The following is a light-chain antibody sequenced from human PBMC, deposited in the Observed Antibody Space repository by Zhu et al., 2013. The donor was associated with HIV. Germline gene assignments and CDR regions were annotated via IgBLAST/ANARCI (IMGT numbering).Light chain of an antibody. CDR2: AAS. J-gene: IGKJ1*01. V-gene: IGKV1-39*01. CDR3: QQYNNWPWT. CDR1: QSISSY. Sequence: DIQMTQSPSSLSASVGDRVTITCRASQSISSYLNWYQQKPGKAPKLLIYAASSLQSGVPSRFSGRGSGTEFTLTISSLQSEDFAVYYCQQYNNWPWTFGQGTEVEIK.